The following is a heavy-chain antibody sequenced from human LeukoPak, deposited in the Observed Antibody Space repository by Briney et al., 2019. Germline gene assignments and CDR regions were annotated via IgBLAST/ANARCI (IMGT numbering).Heavy chain of an antibody. CDR3: ARHHVLRYFDWSKNGWFDP. CDR2: IYHSGST. J-gene: IGHJ5*02. CDR1: GGSISSSNW. D-gene: IGHD3-9*01. V-gene: IGHV4-4*02. Sequence: PSETLSLTCAVSGGSISSSNWWSWVRQPPGKGLEWIGEIYHSGSTNYNPSLKSRVTISVDTSKNQFSLKLSSVTAADTAVYYCARHHVLRYFDWSKNGWFDPWGQGTLVTVSS.